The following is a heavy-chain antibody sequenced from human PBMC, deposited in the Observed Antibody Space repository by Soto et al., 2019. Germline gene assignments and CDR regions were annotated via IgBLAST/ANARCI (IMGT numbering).Heavy chain of an antibody. CDR2: ISYDGSNK. D-gene: IGHD6-19*01. CDR1: GFTFSSYA. CDR3: AREAIRAVAGQKHFDY. J-gene: IGHJ4*02. V-gene: IGHV3-30-3*01. Sequence: QVQLVESGGGVVQPGRSLRLSCAASGFTFSSYAMHWVRQAPGKGLEWVAVISYDGSNKYYADSVKGRFTISRDNSKNSLYLQMNSVRAEATAVYYCAREAIRAVAGQKHFDYWGEGTLVTVSS.